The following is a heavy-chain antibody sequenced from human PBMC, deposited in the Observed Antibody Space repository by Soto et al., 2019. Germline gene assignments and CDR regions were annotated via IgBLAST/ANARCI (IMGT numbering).Heavy chain of an antibody. D-gene: IGHD3-9*01. CDR2: IYYSGST. V-gene: IGHV4-59*08. J-gene: IGHJ3*02. CDR1: GGSISSYY. Sequence: SETLSLTCTVSGGSISSYYLSWIRQPPGKGLEWIGYIYYSGSTNYNPSLKSRVTISVDTSKNQCSLKLSSVTAADTAVYYCARHESYDILTGHDAFHIWGQGTMVTVS. CDR3: ARHESYDILTGHDAFHI.